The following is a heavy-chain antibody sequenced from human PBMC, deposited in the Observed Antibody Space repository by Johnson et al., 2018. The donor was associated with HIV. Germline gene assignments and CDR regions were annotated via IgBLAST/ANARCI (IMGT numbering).Heavy chain of an antibody. CDR2: ISYDGSNK. D-gene: IGHD1-7*01. CDR3: ARVRYNWNYEIDAFDI. V-gene: IGHV3-30*19. CDR1: GFTFSSYG. J-gene: IGHJ3*02. Sequence: QVQLVESGGGVVQPGRSLRLSCAASGFTFSSYGMHWVRQAPGKGLEWVAVISYDGSNKYYADSVKGRFTISRDNSKNTLYLQMNSLIAEDTAVYYCARVRYNWNYEIDAFDIWGQGTMVTVSS.